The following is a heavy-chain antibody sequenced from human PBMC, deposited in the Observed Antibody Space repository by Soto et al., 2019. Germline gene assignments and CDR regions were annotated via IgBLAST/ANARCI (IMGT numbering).Heavy chain of an antibody. D-gene: IGHD5-18*01. CDR3: ARFRLVDTAMVYYYYYGMDV. J-gene: IGHJ6*02. CDR1: GYTFTSYG. Sequence: GASVKVFCKASGYTFTSYGISWVRQAPGQGLEWMGWISAYNGNTNYAQKLQGRVTMTTDTSTSTAYMELRSLRSDDTAVYYCARFRLVDTAMVYYYYYGMDVWGQGTTVTVSS. V-gene: IGHV1-18*04. CDR2: ISAYNGNT.